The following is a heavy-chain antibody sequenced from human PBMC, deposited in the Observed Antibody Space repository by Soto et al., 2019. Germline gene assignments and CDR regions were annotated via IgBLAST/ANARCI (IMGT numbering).Heavy chain of an antibody. CDR2: ISGSGVNT. D-gene: IGHD6-13*01. CDR3: AKDLLYANTWYPLDP. CDR1: GFMFSDYA. J-gene: IGHJ5*02. Sequence: GGSLRLSCAASGFMFSDYAMTWVRQASGKGLEWVSGISGSGVNTYYADSVKGRFTISRDNSKSTLYLQMNSLRAEDTAVYYCAKDLLYANTWYPLDPWGQGTPVTVSS. V-gene: IGHV3-23*01.